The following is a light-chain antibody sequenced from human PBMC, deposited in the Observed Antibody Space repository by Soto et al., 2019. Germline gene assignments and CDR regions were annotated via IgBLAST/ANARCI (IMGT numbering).Light chain of an antibody. CDR3: QQYGTPRA. Sequence: EIVLTQSPGTLSLSPGEKATLSCRASQSVSSSYLAWYQQKHGQAPRLLIYGASSRATGIPDRFSGSGSGTDFTLTINRLEPEDFAGYYCQQYGTPRAFGQGTKVENK. J-gene: IGKJ1*01. CDR1: QSVSSSY. V-gene: IGKV3-20*01. CDR2: GAS.